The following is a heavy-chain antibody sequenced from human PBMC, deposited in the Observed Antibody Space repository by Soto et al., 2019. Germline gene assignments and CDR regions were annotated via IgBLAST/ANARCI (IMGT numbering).Heavy chain of an antibody. D-gene: IGHD3-10*01. CDR3: ARQVVDGAVSRAGSCDY. CDR2: LYYSGAT. CDR1: GGSISSISYS. Sequence: QLQLQESGPGLVKPSETLSLTCTVSGGSISSISYSWVWIRQPPGKGLEWIGSLYYSGATYYTPSLKSRGTISVDTSENQFSLKLSSVTAADTSVYYCARQVVDGAVSRAGSCDYWGQGPLVTVSS. V-gene: IGHV4-39*01. J-gene: IGHJ4*02.